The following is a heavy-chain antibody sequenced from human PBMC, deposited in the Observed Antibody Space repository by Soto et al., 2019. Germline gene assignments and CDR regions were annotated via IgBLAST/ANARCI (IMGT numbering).Heavy chain of an antibody. CDR1: GFTFSSYW. J-gene: IGHJ4*02. V-gene: IGHV3-74*01. CDR2: INSDGSST. D-gene: IGHD2-15*01. Sequence: EVQLVESGGGLVQPGESLRLSCAASGFTFSSYWMHWVRQAPGKGLVWGSRINSDGSSTSYAGSVKGQCTISRDNAKNTLYLQMKSLRAADTAVYYCVRTILVVAAATREDYWGQGTLVTVSS. CDR3: VRTILVVAAATREDY.